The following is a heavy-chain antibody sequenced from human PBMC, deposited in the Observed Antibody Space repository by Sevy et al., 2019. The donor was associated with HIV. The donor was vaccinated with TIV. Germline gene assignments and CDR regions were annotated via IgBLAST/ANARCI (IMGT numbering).Heavy chain of an antibody. J-gene: IGHJ5*02. Sequence: GGSLRLSCAASGFSFSDYYWGWIRQAPGKGLEWVSHISPSAKTTYYAHSVEGRFTISRDNAKKSLYLQMSSLRAEDTAVYYCAGGKYWFDPWGQGTLVTVSS. CDR2: ISPSAKTT. CDR3: AGGKYWFDP. V-gene: IGHV3-11*04. CDR1: GFSFSDYY.